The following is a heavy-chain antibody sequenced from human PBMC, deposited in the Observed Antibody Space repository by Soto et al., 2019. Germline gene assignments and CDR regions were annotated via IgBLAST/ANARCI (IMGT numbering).Heavy chain of an antibody. Sequence: VKVSCKASGYTFTVYYMHWVRQAPGQGLEWMGWINPKSGGTMYPQKFQGRVTMTWDTSISTAYMALTRLRSDDTAAYYCARDLAKGGGSAGFDYWGQGTLVTVSS. CDR1: GYTFTVYY. D-gene: IGHD1-26*01. J-gene: IGHJ4*02. CDR3: ARDLAKGGGSAGFDY. CDR2: INPKSGGT. V-gene: IGHV1-2*02.